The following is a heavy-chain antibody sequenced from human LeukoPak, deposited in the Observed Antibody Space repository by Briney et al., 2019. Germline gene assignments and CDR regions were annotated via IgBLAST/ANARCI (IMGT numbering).Heavy chain of an antibody. CDR3: EGLHTQTHAFDI. Sequence: SETLSLTCTVPGGSISTGSYYSGWIRQPPREGLGWMVSMYYSGSTYYNPSLKSRVTISVDTSKNQLSLKLSSVTAADTAVYYCEGLHTQTHAFDIWGQGTMVTVSS. J-gene: IGHJ3*02. CDR2: MYYSGST. V-gene: IGHV4-39*01. D-gene: IGHD5-18*01. CDR1: GGSISTGSYY.